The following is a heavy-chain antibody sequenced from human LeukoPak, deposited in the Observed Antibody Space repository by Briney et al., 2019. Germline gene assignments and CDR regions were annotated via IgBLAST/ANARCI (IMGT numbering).Heavy chain of an antibody. CDR2: VIITGVST. J-gene: IGHJ3*01. V-gene: IGHV3-23*01. D-gene: IGHD4-17*01. CDR3: ARNMTSVTTGGDAFDL. CDR1: GFTFSNYA. Sequence: GGSLRLSCAASGFTFSNYAMSWVRQAPGRGLERVSTVIITGVSTYYADSLKGRFTISRDNSKNTLYLQMNSLRAEDTAVYYCARNMTSVTTGGDAFDLWGQGTMVTVSS.